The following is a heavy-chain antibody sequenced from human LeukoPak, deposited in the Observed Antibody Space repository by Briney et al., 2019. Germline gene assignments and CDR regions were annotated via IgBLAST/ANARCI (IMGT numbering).Heavy chain of an antibody. V-gene: IGHV1-46*01. D-gene: IGHD3-10*01. Sequence: ASVKVSCKASGYTFTSYYMHWVRQAPGQGLEWMGIINPSGGSTSYAQKFQGRVTMTRDMSTSTVYMELSSLRSEDTAVYYCAREEWFGELLLPTPRNNWFDPWGQGTLVTVSS. CDR1: GYTFTSYY. J-gene: IGHJ5*02. CDR2: INPSGGST. CDR3: AREEWFGELLLPTPRNNWFDP.